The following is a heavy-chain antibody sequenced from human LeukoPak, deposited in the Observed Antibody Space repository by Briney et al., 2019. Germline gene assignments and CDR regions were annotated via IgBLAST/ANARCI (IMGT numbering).Heavy chain of an antibody. CDR2: ITTSGDNA. Sequence: PGGSLRLSYAASGFTFSGYAMSWVRQAPGKGLEWVSAITTSGDNAYYVDSVKGRFTMSRDNSKNTLYLQMNSLGADDTAVYYCARDHDNFFDYWGQGTLVSVST. D-gene: IGHD3-9*01. V-gene: IGHV3-23*01. CDR1: GFTFSGYA. CDR3: ARDHDNFFDY. J-gene: IGHJ4*02.